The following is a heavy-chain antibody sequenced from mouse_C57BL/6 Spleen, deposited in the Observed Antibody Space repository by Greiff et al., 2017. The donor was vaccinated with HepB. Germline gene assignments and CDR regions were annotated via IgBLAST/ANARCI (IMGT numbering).Heavy chain of an antibody. CDR1: GYTFTDYE. CDR3: TRFYDYDCFAY. V-gene: IGHV1-15*01. CDR2: IDPETGGT. D-gene: IGHD2-4*01. J-gene: IGHJ2*01. Sequence: QVQLQQSGAELVRPGASVTLSCKASGYTFTDYEMHWVKQTPVHGLEWMGAIDPETGGTAYNQKFKGKAILTADKSSSTAYMELRSLTSEDSAVYYCTRFYDYDCFAYWGQGTTLTVSS.